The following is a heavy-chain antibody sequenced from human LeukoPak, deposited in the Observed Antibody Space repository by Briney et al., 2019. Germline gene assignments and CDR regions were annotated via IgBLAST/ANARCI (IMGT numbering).Heavy chain of an antibody. CDR1: GFTFSSYA. Sequence: GGSLRLSCAASGFTFSSYAMHWVRQAPGKGLEWVAVISYDESNKYYADSVKGRFTISRDNSKNTLYLQMNSLRAEDTAVYYCARDPGYSFSRGQGTLVTVSS. CDR3: ARDPGYSFS. CDR2: ISYDESNK. D-gene: IGHD5-18*01. J-gene: IGHJ4*02. V-gene: IGHV3-30-3*01.